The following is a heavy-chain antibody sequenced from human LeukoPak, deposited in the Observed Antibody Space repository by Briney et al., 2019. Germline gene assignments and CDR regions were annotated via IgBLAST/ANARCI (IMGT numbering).Heavy chain of an antibody. D-gene: IGHD2-21*02. V-gene: IGHV1-8*03. Sequence: ASVKVSCKASGYTFTSYDINWVRQATGQGLEWMGWMNPNSGNTGYAQKFQGRVTITRNTSISTAYMELGSLRSEDTAVYYCARVGGVTTYCGGDCYPGTAFDIWGQGTTVTVSS. J-gene: IGHJ3*02. CDR2: MNPNSGNT. CDR3: ARVGGVTTYCGGDCYPGTAFDI. CDR1: GYTFTSYD.